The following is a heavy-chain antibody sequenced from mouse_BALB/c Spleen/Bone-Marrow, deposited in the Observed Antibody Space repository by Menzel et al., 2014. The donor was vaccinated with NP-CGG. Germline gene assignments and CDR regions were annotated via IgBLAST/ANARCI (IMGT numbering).Heavy chain of an antibody. Sequence: VQLQQSGAELAKPGASVKMSCKASGYTFTSYWMHWVKQRPGQGLEWIGYINPSTVYTEYNQKFKDKATLTADKSSSTAYMQLSSLTSEDSAVYYCARYPYYDYDGFAYWGQGTLVTVSA. J-gene: IGHJ3*01. V-gene: IGHV1-7*01. CDR1: GYTFTSYW. D-gene: IGHD2-4*01. CDR3: ARYPYYDYDGFAY. CDR2: INPSTVYT.